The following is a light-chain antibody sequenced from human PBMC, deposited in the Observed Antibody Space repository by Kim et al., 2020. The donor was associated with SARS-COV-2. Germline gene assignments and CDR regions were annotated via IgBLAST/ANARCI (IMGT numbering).Light chain of an antibody. CDR2: GAS. CDR3: LHVKNYPLT. V-gene: IGKV1-9*01. Sequence: DIQLTQSPSFLSASVGDRVTITCRASQDVGNSLAWYQQNPGKAPKLLIYGASTLQSGVPSRFSGSGSGTEFTLTISSLQPEDFATYYCLHVKNYPLTFGGGTKVDIK. J-gene: IGKJ4*01. CDR1: QDVGNS.